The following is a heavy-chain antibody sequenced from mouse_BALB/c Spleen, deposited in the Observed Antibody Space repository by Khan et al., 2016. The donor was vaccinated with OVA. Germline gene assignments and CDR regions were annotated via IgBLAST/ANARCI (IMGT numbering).Heavy chain of an antibody. CDR3: ARLGDYDACFDY. J-gene: IGHJ2*01. CDR1: GYTFSSYW. Sequence: QVQLQQSGAELMKPGASVKISCKATGYTFSSYWIEWVKQRPGHGLEWIGEILPGSGSTNYNEKFKGKATFTADTSSNTTYMPLSSLTSEDAAVYYCARLGDYDACFDYWGQGTTLTVSS. V-gene: IGHV1-9*01. D-gene: IGHD2-4*01. CDR2: ILPGSGST.